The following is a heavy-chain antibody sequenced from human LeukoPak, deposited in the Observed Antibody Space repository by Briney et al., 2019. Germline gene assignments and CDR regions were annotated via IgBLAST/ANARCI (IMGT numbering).Heavy chain of an antibody. CDR2: LAGDGVNI. V-gene: IGHV3-30*04. Sequence: GGSLRLSCAASGFTFSSYAMHWVRQAPGKGLEWVALLAGDGVNIFYADSVKGRFTISRDNSKNTLYLQMNSLRPEDTAVYYCAKAAVYSNRWTPFDDWGQGTLVTVSS. J-gene: IGHJ4*02. CDR3: AKAAVYSNRWTPFDD. CDR1: GFTFSSYA. D-gene: IGHD2/OR15-2a*01.